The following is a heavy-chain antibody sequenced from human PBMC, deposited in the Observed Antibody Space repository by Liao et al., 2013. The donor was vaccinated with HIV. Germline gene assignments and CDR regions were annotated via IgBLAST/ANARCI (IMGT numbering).Heavy chain of an antibody. CDR1: GDSLNTHY. CDR2: IYYSGST. CDR3: ARVRRRDGYNFDY. J-gene: IGHJ4*02. D-gene: IGHD5-24*01. Sequence: QVQLQESGPGLVKPSETLSLNCTVSGDSLNTHYWSWIRQSPQKGLEWIGYIYYSGSTNYNPSLKSRVTLSLDTSKSQFSLKVKSVTAADTAVYYCARVRRRDGYNFDYWGQGILVTVSS. V-gene: IGHV4-59*11.